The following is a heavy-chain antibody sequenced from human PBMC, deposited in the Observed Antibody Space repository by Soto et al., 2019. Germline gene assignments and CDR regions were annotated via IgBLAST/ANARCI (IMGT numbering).Heavy chain of an antibody. D-gene: IGHD3-22*01. CDR3: TRGGFKPATMIVVVTLPEFDY. Sequence: GGSLRLSCTASGFTFGDYAMSWFRQAPGKGLEWVGFIRSKAYGGTTEYAASVKGRFTISRDDSKSIAYRQMNSLKTEDTAVYYCTRGGFKPATMIVVVTLPEFDYWGQGTLVTVSS. CDR2: IRSKAYGGTT. CDR1: GFTFGDYA. J-gene: IGHJ4*02. V-gene: IGHV3-49*03.